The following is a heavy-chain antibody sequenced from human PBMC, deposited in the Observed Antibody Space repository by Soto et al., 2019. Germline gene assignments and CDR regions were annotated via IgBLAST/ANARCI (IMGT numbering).Heavy chain of an antibody. J-gene: IGHJ3*02. V-gene: IGHV4-59*01. CDR3: ARDPRVASRPGTFDI. CDR1: GGSITEYD. D-gene: IGHD6-6*01. Sequence: QVQLQESGPGLVKPSETLSLTCTVSGGSITEYDWSWIRQPPGKGLEWIGYIYYSGSTNYNPSLKSRVTISVETSKTHFSLRLSSVTAADTAVYFCARDPRVASRPGTFDIWGPGTMVTVSS. CDR2: IYYSGST.